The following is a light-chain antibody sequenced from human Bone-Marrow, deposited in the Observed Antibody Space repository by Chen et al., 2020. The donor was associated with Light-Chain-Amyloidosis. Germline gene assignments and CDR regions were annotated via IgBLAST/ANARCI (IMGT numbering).Light chain of an antibody. J-gene: IGLJ1*01. CDR3: SSYTITNTLV. Sequence: QSALTQPASVSGSPVQSITISRTRTSSDVGGDNHVSWYQQHPDKAPKLMIYEVTNRPSWVPDRFSGSKSDNTASLTISGLQTEDEADYFCSSYTITNTLVFGSGTRVTVL. V-gene: IGLV2-14*01. CDR2: EVT. CDR1: SSDVGGDNH.